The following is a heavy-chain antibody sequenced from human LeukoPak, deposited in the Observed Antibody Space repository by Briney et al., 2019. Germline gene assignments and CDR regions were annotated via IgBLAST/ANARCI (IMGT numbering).Heavy chain of an antibody. Sequence: GGSLRLSCAASGFTFSSYSMNWVRQAPGKGLEWVSSIGSSSNSIYYTDSVKGRFTISSDNAKNSLYLQTDSLRAEDTAVYYCARELPTEAFDYWGQGTLVTVSS. CDR2: IGSSSNSI. CDR1: GFTFSSYS. CDR3: ARELPTEAFDY. V-gene: IGHV3-21*01. D-gene: IGHD1-26*01. J-gene: IGHJ4*02.